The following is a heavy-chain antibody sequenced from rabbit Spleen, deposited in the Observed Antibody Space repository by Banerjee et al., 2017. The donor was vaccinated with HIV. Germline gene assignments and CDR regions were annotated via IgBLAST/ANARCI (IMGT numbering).Heavy chain of an antibody. CDR3: TRDSGSGPYIDGYFNL. V-gene: IGHV1S40*01. Sequence: QSLEESGGDLVKPGASLTLTCTASGFSFSYNYYMCWVRQAPGKGLECIACIYADSSGSTYYASWAKGRFTISKTSSTTVTLQMTTLTAADTATYFCTRDSGSGPYIDGYFNLWGPGTLVTVS. CDR2: IYADSSGST. D-gene: IGHD1-1*01. J-gene: IGHJ4*01. CDR1: GFSFSYNYY.